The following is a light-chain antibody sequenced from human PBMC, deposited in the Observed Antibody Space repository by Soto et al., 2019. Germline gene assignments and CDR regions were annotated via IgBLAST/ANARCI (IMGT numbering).Light chain of an antibody. CDR2: EGS. J-gene: IGLJ2*01. V-gene: IGLV2-23*01. CDR3: CSYAGSSTLDVV. Sequence: QSALTQPASVSGSPGQSITISCTGPSRDVGSYNLVSWYQQHPGKAPKLMIYEGSKRPSGVSNRFSGSKSGHTASLTISGLQAEDEADYYCCSYAGSSTLDVVFGGGTKLTVL. CDR1: SRDVGSYNL.